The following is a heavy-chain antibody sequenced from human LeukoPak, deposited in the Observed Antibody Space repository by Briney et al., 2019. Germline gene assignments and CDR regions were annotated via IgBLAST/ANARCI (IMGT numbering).Heavy chain of an antibody. CDR3: ARGPWMISSPYETFDY. CDR1: GGSFSGYY. CDR2: INHSGST. V-gene: IGHV4-34*01. Sequence: SETLSLACAAYGGSFSGYYWSWIRQPPGKGLEGIWEINHSGSTNYNPSLKSRVTISVDTSKNQFSLKLSSVTAADTAVYYCARGPWMISSPYETFDYSGQGTLVTVSS. D-gene: IGHD3-22*01. J-gene: IGHJ4*02.